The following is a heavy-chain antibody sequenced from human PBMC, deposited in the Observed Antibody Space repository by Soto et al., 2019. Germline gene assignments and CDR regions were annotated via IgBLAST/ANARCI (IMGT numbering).Heavy chain of an antibody. CDR1: GFTFSSYA. Sequence: GGSLRLSCAASGFTFSSYAMHWVRQAPGKGLEWVAVISYDGSNKYYADSVKGRFTISRDNSKNTLYLQMNSLRAEDTAVYYCAREDSGYSSGWYHLSGGYYYYYGMDVWGQGTTVTVSS. V-gene: IGHV3-30-3*01. CDR3: AREDSGYSSGWYHLSGGYYYYYGMDV. CDR2: ISYDGSNK. J-gene: IGHJ6*02. D-gene: IGHD6-19*01.